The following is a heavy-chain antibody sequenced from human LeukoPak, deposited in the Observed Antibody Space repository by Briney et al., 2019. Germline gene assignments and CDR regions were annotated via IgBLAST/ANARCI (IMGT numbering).Heavy chain of an antibody. D-gene: IGHD1-1*01. CDR2: IYYIGRT. Sequence: SETLSLTCTVSGGSFSDYYWSWVRQSRGKGLEGIGYIYYIGRTTYNPSLTTPLTISVDTSKNQFSLELSSVTAADTAVYYCASRKLANDYWGQGTVVTVSS. V-gene: IGHV4-59*01. J-gene: IGHJ4*02. CDR1: GGSFSDYY. CDR3: ASRKLANDY.